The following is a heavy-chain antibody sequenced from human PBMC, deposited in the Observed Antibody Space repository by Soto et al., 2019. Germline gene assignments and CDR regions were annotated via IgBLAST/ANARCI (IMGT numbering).Heavy chain of an antibody. J-gene: IGHJ6*02. V-gene: IGHV3-43D*04. D-gene: IGHD2-2*02. CDR1: GFTFDDYA. CDR2: ISWDGGST. Sequence: GGSLRLSCAASGFTFDDYAMHWVRQAPGKGLEWVSLISWDGGSTYYADSVKGRFTISRDNSKNSLYLQMNSLRAEDTALYYCAKDRCCSSTSCYTIGGYYYYGMDVWGQGTTVTVSS. CDR3: AKDRCCSSTSCYTIGGYYYYGMDV.